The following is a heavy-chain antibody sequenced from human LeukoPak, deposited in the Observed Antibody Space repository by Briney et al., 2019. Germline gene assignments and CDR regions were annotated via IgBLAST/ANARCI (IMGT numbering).Heavy chain of an antibody. J-gene: IGHJ4*02. CDR2: IIPIFDTP. Sequence: ASVKVSCTASGGTFSSYALSWVRQAPGQGLEWMGGIIPIFDTPNNATKFQDRVTITADESTTTVYMELSSLTSADTAMYYCARDIGDRVYLNCFDFWGQGTLVTVSS. CDR3: ARDIGDRVYLNCFDF. CDR1: GGTFSSYA. V-gene: IGHV1-69*13. D-gene: IGHD5/OR15-5a*01.